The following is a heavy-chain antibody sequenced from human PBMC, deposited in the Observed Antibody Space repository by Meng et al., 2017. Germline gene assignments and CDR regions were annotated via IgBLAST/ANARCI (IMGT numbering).Heavy chain of an antibody. D-gene: IGHD5-12*01. V-gene: IGHV1-69*06. CDR3: ARETPNNIVPTIGGVGGDYYYAMDV. J-gene: IGHJ6*02. Sequence: SVKVSCKSSGNTFSSYPHSWVRQAPGHGLEWMGGIIPVFGKVNHAQKFQGRVTISADKSTNTVYMALSRLRSDDKAIYFCARETPNNIVPTIGGVGGDYYYAMDVWGQGTTVTVSS. CDR1: GNTFSSYP. CDR2: IIPVFGKV.